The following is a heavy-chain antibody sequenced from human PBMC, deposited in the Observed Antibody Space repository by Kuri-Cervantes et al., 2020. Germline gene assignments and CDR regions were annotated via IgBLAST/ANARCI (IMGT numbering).Heavy chain of an antibody. V-gene: IGHV3-23*01. J-gene: IGHJ2*01. Sequence: GESLKISCAASGFTFSSYAMSWVRQAPGKGLEWVSAISGSGGSTYYADSVKGRFTISRDNSKNTLYLQMNSLRAGDTAVYYCARELSDYDSYGWYLDLWGRGTLVTVSS. CDR1: GFTFSSYA. CDR3: ARELSDYDSYGWYLDL. CDR2: ISGSGGST. D-gene: IGHD3-22*01.